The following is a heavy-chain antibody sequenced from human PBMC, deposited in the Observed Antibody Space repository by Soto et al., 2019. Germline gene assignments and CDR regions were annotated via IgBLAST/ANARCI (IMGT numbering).Heavy chain of an antibody. CDR2: IHYTGNT. CDR1: GGSISGYH. J-gene: IGHJ4*02. CDR3: ARQGRLAAAGTFDY. D-gene: IGHD6-13*01. V-gene: IGHV4-59*08. Sequence: SETLSPTCTVSGGSISGYHWSWIRQPPGKGLEWIGYIHYTGNTNYDPSLKSRVTISVDTSKNQFSLNLSSMTAADTAVYYCARQGRLAAAGTFDYWGQGSLVTVSS.